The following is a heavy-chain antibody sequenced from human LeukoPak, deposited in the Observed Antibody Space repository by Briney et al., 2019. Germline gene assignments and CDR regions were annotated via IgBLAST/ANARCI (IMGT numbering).Heavy chain of an antibody. CDR3: ARTPNIAVAGKAGGGDY. J-gene: IGHJ4*02. CDR2: IYPGDSDT. CDR1: GYSFTTYW. D-gene: IGHD6-19*01. Sequence: GESLKISCKGSGYSFTTYWIGWVRQMPGKGLEWMGIIYPGDSDTRYSPSFQGQVTISVDKSISTAYLQWSSLKASDTAMYYCARTPNIAVAGKAGGGDYWGQGTLVTVSS. V-gene: IGHV5-51*01.